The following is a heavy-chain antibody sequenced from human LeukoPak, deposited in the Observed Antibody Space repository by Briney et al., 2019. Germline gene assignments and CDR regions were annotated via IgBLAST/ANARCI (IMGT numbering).Heavy chain of an antibody. CDR2: ISSSSSYI. Sequence: PGGSLRLSCAASGFTFSSYSMNWVRQAPGRGLEWVSSISSSSSYIYYADSVKGRFTISRDNAKNSPYLQMNSLRAEDTAVYYCARAGGYDSSGYDEFDYWGQGTLVTVSS. V-gene: IGHV3-21*01. D-gene: IGHD3-22*01. J-gene: IGHJ4*02. CDR1: GFTFSSYS. CDR3: ARAGGYDSSGYDEFDY.